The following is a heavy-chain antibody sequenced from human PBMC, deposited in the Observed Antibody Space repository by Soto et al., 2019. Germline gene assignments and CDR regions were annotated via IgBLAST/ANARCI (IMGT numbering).Heavy chain of an antibody. Sequence: EVYLVQSGGGWVQPGGSLRLSCAASGFTFSSSPISWVRQVPGKGLEWISAIRNEGGSMYYVDSVTGRFTISRDNSKSKSTLRMKNLRVEDTATYCCVRDRYPMSDFWIAFSRDWGQGAQVIVSS. J-gene: IGHJ4*02. CDR2: IRNEGGSM. CDR1: GFTFSSSP. CDR3: VRDRYPMSDFWIAFSRD. D-gene: IGHD3-3*01. V-gene: IGHV3-23*04.